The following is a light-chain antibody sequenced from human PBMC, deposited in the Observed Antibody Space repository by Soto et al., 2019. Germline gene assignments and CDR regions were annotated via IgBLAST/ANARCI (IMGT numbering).Light chain of an antibody. J-gene: IGLJ1*01. Sequence: QSALTQPASVSGSPGQSITISCTGTSSDVGSYNLVSWYQQHPGKAPKLMIYEVSKRPSGVSNRFSGSKSGNTASLTISGLQAEDEADYNCCSYAGSSPPLVSGTCTK. CDR3: CSYAGSSPPLV. CDR2: EVS. CDR1: SSDVGSYNL. V-gene: IGLV2-23*02.